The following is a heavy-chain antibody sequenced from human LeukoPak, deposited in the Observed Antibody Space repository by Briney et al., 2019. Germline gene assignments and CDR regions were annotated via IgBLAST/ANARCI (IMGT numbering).Heavy chain of an antibody. J-gene: IGHJ4*02. CDR1: GFTSSSYW. D-gene: IGHD5-18*01. CDR2: MKQDGSES. CDR3: ARDRGGKVDTGAVEY. Sequence: GGSLRLSCAASGFTSSSYWMSWFRQAPGKGLEWVANMKQDGSESHYVDSVRGRFTISRDNAKNSLYLQMNSLRPEDTALYYCARDRGGKVDTGAVEYWGQGTQVAVSS. V-gene: IGHV3-7*03.